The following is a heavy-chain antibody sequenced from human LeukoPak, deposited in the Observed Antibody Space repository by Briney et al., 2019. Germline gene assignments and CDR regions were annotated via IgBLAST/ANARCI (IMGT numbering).Heavy chain of an antibody. D-gene: IGHD6-13*01. V-gene: IGHV4-59*01. CDR3: ARQLVFAWSYFDY. J-gene: IGHJ4*02. CDR1: GGSISSYY. CDR2: IYYSGST. Sequence: PSETLSLTCTVSGGSISSYYWSWIRQPPGKGLEWIGYIYYSGSTNYNPSLKCRVTISVDTSKNQFSLELSSVTAADTAVYYCARQLVFAWSYFDYWGQGTLVTVSS.